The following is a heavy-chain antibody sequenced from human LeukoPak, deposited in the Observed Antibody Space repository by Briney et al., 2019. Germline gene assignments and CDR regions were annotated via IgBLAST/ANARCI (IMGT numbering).Heavy chain of an antibody. V-gene: IGHV4-59*01. CDR1: GGSISSYY. CDR3: ARVSTLALHYYGMDV. Sequence: PSETLSLTCTVSGGSISSYYWSWIRQPPGKGLEWIGYIYYSGSTNYNPSLKSRVTISVDTSKNQFSLKLSSVTAADTAVYCCARVSTLALHYYGMDVWGQGTTVTVSS. CDR2: IYYSGST. D-gene: IGHD1-1*01. J-gene: IGHJ6*02.